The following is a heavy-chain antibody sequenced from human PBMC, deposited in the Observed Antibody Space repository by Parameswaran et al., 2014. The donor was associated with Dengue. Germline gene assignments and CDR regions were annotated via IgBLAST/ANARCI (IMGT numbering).Heavy chain of an antibody. CDR2: INPSGGST. D-gene: IGHD3-22*01. CDR3: ATSSGYYAPVWY. J-gene: IGHJ4*02. V-gene: IGHV1-46*01. Sequence: WVRQAPGQGLEWMGIINPSGGSTSYAQKFQGRVTMTRDTSTSTVYMELSSLRSEDTAVYYCATSSGYYAPVWYWGQGTLVTVSS.